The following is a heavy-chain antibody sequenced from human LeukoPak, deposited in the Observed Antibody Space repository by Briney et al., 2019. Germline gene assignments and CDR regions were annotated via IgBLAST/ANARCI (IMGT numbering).Heavy chain of an antibody. Sequence: PGGSLRLSCAASGFTFSSYAMHWVRQAPGKGLEWVAVISYDGSSKYYADSVKGRFTISRDNSKNTLYLQMNSLRAEDTAVYYCAKGKVNHDGALDAWGQGTLVTVSS. CDR2: ISYDGSSK. D-gene: IGHD2-21*01. CDR1: GFTFSSYA. CDR3: AKGKVNHDGALDA. J-gene: IGHJ3*01. V-gene: IGHV3-30-3*01.